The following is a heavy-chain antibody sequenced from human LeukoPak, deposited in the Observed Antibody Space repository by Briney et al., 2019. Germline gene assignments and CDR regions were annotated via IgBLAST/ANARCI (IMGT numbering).Heavy chain of an antibody. Sequence: PGGSLRLSCAASGFTFSSYSMNWVRQAPGKGLEWVANIKEDGGEKYYVDSVKGRFTMSRDNAKNSLYLQMNSLRAEDTAVYYCARCSNAYYYYMDVWGKGTTVTVSS. CDR1: GFTFSSYS. CDR3: ARCSNAYYYYMDV. CDR2: IKEDGGEK. V-gene: IGHV3-7*01. D-gene: IGHD2-8*01. J-gene: IGHJ6*03.